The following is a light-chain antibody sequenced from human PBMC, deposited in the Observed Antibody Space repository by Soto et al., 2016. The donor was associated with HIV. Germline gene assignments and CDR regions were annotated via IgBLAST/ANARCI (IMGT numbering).Light chain of an antibody. CDR1: QGISSY. J-gene: IGKJ4*01. CDR3: QQAHSFPLT. Sequence: AIRMTQSPSSFSASTGDTVTITCRASQGISSYLAWYQQKPGKAPKLLIYAASTLQSGVPSRFSGSGSGTDFTLTISCLQSEDFATYFCQQAHSFPLTFGGGTKVEIK. V-gene: IGKV1-8*01. CDR2: AAS.